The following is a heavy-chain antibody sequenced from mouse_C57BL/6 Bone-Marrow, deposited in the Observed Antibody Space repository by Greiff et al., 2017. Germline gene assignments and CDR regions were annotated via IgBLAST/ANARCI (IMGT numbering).Heavy chain of an antibody. J-gene: IGHJ1*03. Sequence: VQLQQSGAELVRPGASVQLSCTASGFNIKDDYMHWVKQRPEQGLEWIGWIDPENGDTEYASKFQGKATITADTSSNTAYLQLSSLTSEDTAVYYCTTSGSSPCFDVWGTGTTVTVSS. CDR2: IDPENGDT. CDR3: TTSGSSPCFDV. D-gene: IGHD1-1*01. CDR1: GFNIKDDY. V-gene: IGHV14-4*01.